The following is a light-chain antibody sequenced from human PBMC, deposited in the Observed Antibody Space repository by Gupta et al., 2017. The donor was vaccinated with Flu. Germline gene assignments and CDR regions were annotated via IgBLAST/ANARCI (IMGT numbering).Light chain of an antibody. CDR2: CNN. Sequence: RVTISCSGSSANIGSNTVDWYQQLPATAPNLLIYCNNHRLSAVPDRFSGSNSATSASMATSGLQAEDEAAYYCAAWDASRKGWVFGGGTKLTVL. J-gene: IGLJ3*02. V-gene: IGLV1-44*01. CDR1: SANIGSNT. CDR3: AAWDASRKGWV.